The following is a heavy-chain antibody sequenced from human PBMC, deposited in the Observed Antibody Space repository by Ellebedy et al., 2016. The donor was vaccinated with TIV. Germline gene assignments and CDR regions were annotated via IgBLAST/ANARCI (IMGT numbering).Heavy chain of an antibody. J-gene: IGHJ6*02. CDR3: AKVSAADGLDV. CDR2: IWYDGSKQ. Sequence: GESLKISCVASGFTFNNFGMHWVRQAPGKGLEWVAVIWYDGSKQFYADSVKGRFTISRDNSKDRLYLDINNLRAEDTAVYYCAKVSAADGLDVWGHGTTVTVSS. D-gene: IGHD6-25*01. CDR1: GFTFNNFG. V-gene: IGHV3-33*06.